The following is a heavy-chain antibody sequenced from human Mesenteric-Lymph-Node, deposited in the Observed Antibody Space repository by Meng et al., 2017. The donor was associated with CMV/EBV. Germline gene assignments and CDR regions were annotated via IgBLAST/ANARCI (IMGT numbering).Heavy chain of an antibody. J-gene: IGHJ4*02. CDR1: GGSISSSSYY. CDR3: ARMTTDVDY. CDR2: IYYSGST. Sequence: SETLSLTCTVSGGSISSSSYYWGWIRQPPGKGLEWIGSIYYSGSTYYNPSLKSRVTISVDTSKNQFSLKLSSVTAADTAVYYCARMTTDVDYWSQGTLVTVSS. D-gene: IGHD4-11*01. V-gene: IGHV4-39*07.